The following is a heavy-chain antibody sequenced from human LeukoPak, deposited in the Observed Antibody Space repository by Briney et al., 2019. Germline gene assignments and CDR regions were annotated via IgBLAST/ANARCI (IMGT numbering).Heavy chain of an antibody. D-gene: IGHD6-19*01. CDR3: AKTTSSGWYGSEDY. J-gene: IGHJ4*02. V-gene: IGHV3-23*01. Sequence: PGGSLRLSCAASRFTFSNFAMSWVRQAPGKGLEWVSAISGNGGSTYYADSVKGRFTISRDNSKNTLYVQMNSLRAEDTAVYYCAKTTSSGWYGSEDYWGQGTLVTVSS. CDR1: RFTFSNFA. CDR2: ISGNGGST.